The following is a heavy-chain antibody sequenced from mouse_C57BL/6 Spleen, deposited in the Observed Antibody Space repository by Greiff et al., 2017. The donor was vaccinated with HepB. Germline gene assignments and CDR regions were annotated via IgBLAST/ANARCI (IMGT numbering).Heavy chain of an antibody. J-gene: IGHJ3*01. Sequence: DVQLVESGGGLVQPGGSLKLSCAASRFTFSDYGMAWVRQAPRKGPEWVAFISNLAYSIYYADTVTGRFTISRENAKNTLYLEMSSLRSEDTAMYYCARRGPYYGFAYWGQGTLVTVSA. V-gene: IGHV5-15*04. CDR3: ARRGPYYGFAY. CDR1: RFTFSDYG. D-gene: IGHD1-1*01. CDR2: ISNLAYSI.